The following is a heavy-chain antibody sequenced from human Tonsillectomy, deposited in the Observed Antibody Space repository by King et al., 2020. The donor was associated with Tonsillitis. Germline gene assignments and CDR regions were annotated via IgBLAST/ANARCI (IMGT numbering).Heavy chain of an antibody. J-gene: IGHJ3*02. CDR2: ISYDGNNK. CDR3: AKDLVYYDSIGPAACDI. CDR1: GFTFSSYG. Sequence: VQLVESGGGVVQPGRSLRLSCAGSGFTFSSYGMNWVRQAPGKGLEWVAVISYDGNNKYYADSVKVRFTITRDNSKNTLSLRMNSLRAEDTAVYYCAKDLVYYDSIGPAACDIWGQGTMVTVSS. V-gene: IGHV3-30*18. D-gene: IGHD3-22*01.